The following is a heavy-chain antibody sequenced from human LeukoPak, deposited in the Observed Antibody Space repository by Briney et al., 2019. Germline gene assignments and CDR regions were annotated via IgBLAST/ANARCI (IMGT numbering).Heavy chain of an antibody. Sequence: GGSLRLSCAASGFNVSSNYMSWVRQAPGKGLEWVSLISGSGGRTYYADSVKGRFTISRDNSKNTLYLQMNSLRAEDTAVFYCAKEPRHCGGDCFSLLDYWGQGTLVTVSS. CDR3: AKEPRHCGGDCFSLLDY. CDR2: ISGSGGRT. J-gene: IGHJ4*02. V-gene: IGHV3-23*01. CDR1: GFNVSSNY. D-gene: IGHD2-21*02.